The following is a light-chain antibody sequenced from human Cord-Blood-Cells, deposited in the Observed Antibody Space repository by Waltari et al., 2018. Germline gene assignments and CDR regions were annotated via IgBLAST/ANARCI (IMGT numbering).Light chain of an antibody. V-gene: IGKV3-11*01. CDR2: DGS. CDR3: QQRSNWPPWT. J-gene: IGKJ1*01. Sequence: EIVLTQSPATLSLSPGERATLSCRSSQSVISYLAWYQQKPVQAPRRLIYDGSNRATGIPARCSGSGSGTDFTLTISSLEPEDFAVYYCQQRSNWPPWTFGQGTKVEIK. CDR1: QSVISY.